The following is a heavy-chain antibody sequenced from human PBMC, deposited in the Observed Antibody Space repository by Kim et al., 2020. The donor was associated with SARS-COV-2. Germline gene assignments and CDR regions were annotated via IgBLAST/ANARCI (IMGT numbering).Heavy chain of an antibody. V-gene: IGHV3-11*06. CDR1: GFTFSDYY. CDR2: ISSSSSYT. Sequence: GGSLRLSCAASGFTFSDYYMSWIRQAPGKGLEWVSYISSSSSYTNYADSVKGRFTISRDNAKNSLYLQMNSLRAEDTAVYYCARVSRSSSYYYYYYYGMDVWGQGTTVTVSS. CDR3: ARVSRSSSYYYYYYYGMDV. J-gene: IGHJ6*02. D-gene: IGHD6-13*01.